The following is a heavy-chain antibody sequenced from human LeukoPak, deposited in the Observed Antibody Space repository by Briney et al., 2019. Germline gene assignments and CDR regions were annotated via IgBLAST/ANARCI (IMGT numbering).Heavy chain of an antibody. J-gene: IGHJ4*02. V-gene: IGHV3-7*01. CDR1: GFTFSNYW. CDR2: INLDGSQR. Sequence: GGSLRLSCAASGFTFSNYWMDWLRQAPGQGLEWVASINLDGSQRDYMASVEGRFTISRDNAKNSLSLQMNSLRVEDTAVYYCGRDDGFSSFTYWGQGDLVTVSS. D-gene: IGHD3/OR15-3a*01. CDR3: GRDDGFSSFTY.